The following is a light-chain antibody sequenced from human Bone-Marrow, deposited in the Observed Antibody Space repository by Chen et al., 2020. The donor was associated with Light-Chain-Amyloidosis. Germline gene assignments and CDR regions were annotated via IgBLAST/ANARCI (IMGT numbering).Light chain of an antibody. Sequence: EIVLTQSPATLSLSPGERATLSCRASQSVSSYLAWYQQKPGQAPRLLIYDASNRATGIPARFSGSGSGTDFTLTISSREPEDFAVYNCQQRTNWPPTFGQGTKVEIK. CDR3: QQRTNWPPT. V-gene: IGKV3-11*01. CDR2: DAS. CDR1: QSVSSY. J-gene: IGKJ1*01.